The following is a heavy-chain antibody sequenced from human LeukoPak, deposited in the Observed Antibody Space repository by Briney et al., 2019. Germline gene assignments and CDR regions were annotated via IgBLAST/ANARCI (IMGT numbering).Heavy chain of an antibody. CDR1: GYTFTSYG. J-gene: IGHJ4*02. D-gene: IGHD1-7*01. CDR2: ISAYNGNT. CDR3: ARDPFAGTTLGVFDY. Sequence: ASVKVSRKASGYTFTSYGISWVRQAPGQGLEWMGWISAYNGNTNYAQKLQGRVTMTTDTPTSTAYMELRSLRSDDTAVYYCARDPFAGTTLGVFDYWGQGTLVTVSS. V-gene: IGHV1-18*01.